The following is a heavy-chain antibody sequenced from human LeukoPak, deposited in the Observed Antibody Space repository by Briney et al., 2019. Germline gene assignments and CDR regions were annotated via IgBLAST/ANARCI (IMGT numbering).Heavy chain of an antibody. V-gene: IGHV4-39*01. Sequence: SETLSLTCTVSGGSISSSSYYWGWIRQPPGKGLEWIGSIYYSGSAYYNPSLKSRVTISVDTSKNQFSLKLSSVTAADTAVYYCVRGDLGYCSSTSCYPLDYWGQGTLVTVSS. J-gene: IGHJ4*02. CDR2: IYYSGSA. CDR1: GGSISSSSYY. CDR3: VRGDLGYCSSTSCYPLDY. D-gene: IGHD2-2*01.